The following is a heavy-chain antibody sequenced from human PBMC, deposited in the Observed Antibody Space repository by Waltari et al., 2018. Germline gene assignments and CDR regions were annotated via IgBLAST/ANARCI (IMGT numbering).Heavy chain of an antibody. Sequence: HVQLVESGGGVVQPGRSLRLSCTVSGFVFSSYPMHWVRQSPGRGLEWMASISYDGYNKYYADSLKGRFTISRDNSKKTLYLQMTSLRAEDTGVYYCARDGGSFLNYFDLWGQGTQVTVSS. CDR2: ISYDGYNK. D-gene: IGHD6-25*01. J-gene: IGHJ4*02. V-gene: IGHV3-30*01. CDR1: GFVFSSYP. CDR3: ARDGGSFLNYFDL.